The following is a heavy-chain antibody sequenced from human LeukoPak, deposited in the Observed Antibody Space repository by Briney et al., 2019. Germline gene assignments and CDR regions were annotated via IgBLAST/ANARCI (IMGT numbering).Heavy chain of an antibody. CDR3: TKGDGGSYPIDY. V-gene: IGHV3-23*01. D-gene: IGHD6-19*01. Sequence: GASLRLSCAASGFTFSKCGMSRVRQAPGKGLKWVSTVNENGRNTHYADSVKGRFTISRDNSKNTLLLQMNSLRADDTALYYCTKGDGGSYPIDYWGQGTLVIVSS. CDR2: VNENGRNT. J-gene: IGHJ4*02. CDR1: GFTFSKCG.